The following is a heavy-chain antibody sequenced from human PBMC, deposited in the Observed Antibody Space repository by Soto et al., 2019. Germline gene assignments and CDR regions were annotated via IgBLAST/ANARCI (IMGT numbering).Heavy chain of an antibody. CDR2: ISGSGGST. V-gene: IGHV3-23*01. Sequence: GGSLRLSCAASGFTFSSYAMSWVRQAPGKGLEWVSAISGSGGSTYYADSVKGRFTISRDNSKNTLYLQMNSLRAEDTAVYYCAKDHGKRFPKGSGLDYWGQGTLVTVSS. D-gene: IGHD6-19*01. CDR1: GFTFSSYA. CDR3: AKDHGKRFPKGSGLDY. J-gene: IGHJ4*02.